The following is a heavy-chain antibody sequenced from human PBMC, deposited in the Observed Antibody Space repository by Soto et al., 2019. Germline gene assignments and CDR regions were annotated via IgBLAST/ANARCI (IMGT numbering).Heavy chain of an antibody. CDR3: VRLANIDFPYDAFEI. CDR1: GNSFSGYW. CDR2: IYPDNSDT. D-gene: IGHD3-3*01. J-gene: IGHJ3*02. V-gene: IGHV5-51*01. Sequence: GESLKISWKGSGNSFSGYWIVWVRQRPGKGLEWMGIIYPDNSDTRYSPYFEGQVTISADKSISTAYLQWSSLTASDTAVYYCVRLANIDFPYDAFEIWGQGTVVTVSS.